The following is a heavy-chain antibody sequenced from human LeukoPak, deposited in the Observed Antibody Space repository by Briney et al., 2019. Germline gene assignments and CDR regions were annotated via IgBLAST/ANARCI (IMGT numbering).Heavy chain of an antibody. CDR3: RASNSRITMVRGVIVAANNHHFDY. J-gene: IGHJ4*02. V-gene: IGHV4-30-4*03. D-gene: IGHD3-10*01. Sequence: PSQTLSLTCTVSGGSISSGDYYWSWIRQPPGKGLEWIGYIYYSGSTYYNPSLKSRVTISVDTSKNQFSLKLSSVTAADMADCARRASNSRITMVRGVIVAANNHHFDYWGQGTLVTVSS. CDR2: IYYSGST. CDR1: GGSISSGDYY.